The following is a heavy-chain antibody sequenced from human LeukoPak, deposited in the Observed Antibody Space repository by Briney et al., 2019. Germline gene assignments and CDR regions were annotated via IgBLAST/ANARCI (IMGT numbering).Heavy chain of an antibody. CDR1: GGSINTYY. Sequence: SETLSLTCTVSGGSINTYYWSWIRQPPGKGLEWIGYISYSGSTNYNPSLKSRVTISVDTSKNQFSLNLSSVTAADTAVYYCARSVVTLYWYFDLWGRGTLVTVSS. V-gene: IGHV4-59*01. CDR3: ARSVVTLYWYFDL. D-gene: IGHD4-23*01. J-gene: IGHJ2*01. CDR2: ISYSGST.